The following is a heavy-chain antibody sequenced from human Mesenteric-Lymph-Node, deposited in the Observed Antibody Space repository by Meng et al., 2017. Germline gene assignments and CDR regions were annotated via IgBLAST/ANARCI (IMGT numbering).Heavy chain of an antibody. CDR1: GFTFSSYW. CDR3: AKGGSGSYYGYYCSYDMDV. CDR2: ISGSGGST. D-gene: IGHD3-10*01. V-gene: IGHV3-23*01. J-gene: IGHJ6*02. Sequence: GESLKISCAASGFTFSSYWMSWVRQAPGKGLEWVSAISGSGGSTYYADSVKGRSTISRDNSKNTLYLQMNSLRAEDTAVYYCAKGGSGSYYGYYCSYDMDVWGQGTTVTVSS.